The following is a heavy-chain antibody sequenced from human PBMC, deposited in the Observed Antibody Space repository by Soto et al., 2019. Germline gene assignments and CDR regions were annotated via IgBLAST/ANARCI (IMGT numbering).Heavy chain of an antibody. CDR3: AKSIIRFLEWSSPFDP. CDR2: INPNSGAT. CDR1: GNTFTGYY. Sequence: QVPLVQSGAEVKKPGASVKVSCKASGNTFTGYYLHWVRQAPGQRLEWMGWINPNSGATNYAENLQGRVTLTRDTSISTAYMELTRLTSEDTAVYYCAKSIIRFLEWSSPFDPWGQGTLVTVSS. J-gene: IGHJ5*02. D-gene: IGHD3-3*01. V-gene: IGHV1-2*02.